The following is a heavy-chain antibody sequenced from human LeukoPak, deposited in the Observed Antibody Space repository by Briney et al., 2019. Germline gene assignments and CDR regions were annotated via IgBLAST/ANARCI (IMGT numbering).Heavy chain of an antibody. CDR2: IYSGGST. V-gene: IGHV3-53*01. CDR1: GLTFSSYA. D-gene: IGHD1-14*01. Sequence: GGSLRLSCAASGLTFSSYAMSWVRQAPGKGLEWVSIIYSGGSTYYADSVKGRFTISRDNSKNTLYLQMNSLRAEDTAVYYCARGNPGGEFYWGQGTLVTVSS. CDR3: ARGNPGGEFY. J-gene: IGHJ4*02.